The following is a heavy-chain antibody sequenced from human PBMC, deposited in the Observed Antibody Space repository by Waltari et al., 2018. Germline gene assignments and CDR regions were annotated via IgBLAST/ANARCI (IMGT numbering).Heavy chain of an antibody. CDR1: GFTFSSYA. J-gene: IGHJ4*02. CDR2: ISGSGGST. V-gene: IGHV3-23*04. CDR3: AKDIAVAGTGNYFDY. Sequence: EVQLVESGGGLVQPGGSLRLSCAASGFTFSSYAMSWVRQARGKGLEWVSAISGSGGSTYYADYVKGRFTISRDNSKNTLYLQMNSLGAEDTSVYYGAKDIAVAGTGNYFDYWGQGTLVTVSS. D-gene: IGHD6-19*01.